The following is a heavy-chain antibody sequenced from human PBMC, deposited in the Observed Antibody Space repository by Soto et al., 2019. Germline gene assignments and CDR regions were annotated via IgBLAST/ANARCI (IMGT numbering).Heavy chain of an antibody. V-gene: IGHV1-2*02. CDR2: INPTTGGT. CDR3: ARAYCSNTGCSDYFDY. D-gene: IGHD2-2*01. Sequence: QVHLVQSGAEVKKPGASVKVSCKTSGDTFTVNYLHWVRLAPGQGLEWLAWINPTTGGTRYAQKFQGRVTWDTSISTAYMELSSLTSEDTAIYYCARAYCSNTGCSDYFDYWGQGTLVTVSA. J-gene: IGHJ4*02. CDR1: GDTFTVNY.